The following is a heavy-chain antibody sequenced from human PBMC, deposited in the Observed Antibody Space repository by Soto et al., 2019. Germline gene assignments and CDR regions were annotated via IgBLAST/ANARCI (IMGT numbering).Heavy chain of an antibody. CDR1: GFTFSSYG. V-gene: IGHV3-30*18. CDR2: ISYDGSNK. Sequence: QVQLVECGGGVVQPGRSLRLSCAASGFTFSSYGMHWVRQAPGKGLEWVAVISYDGSNKYYADSVKGRFTISRDNSKNTLYLQMNSLRAEETAVYYCAKDQDYYGMDVWGQGTTVTVSS. J-gene: IGHJ6*02. CDR3: AKDQDYYGMDV.